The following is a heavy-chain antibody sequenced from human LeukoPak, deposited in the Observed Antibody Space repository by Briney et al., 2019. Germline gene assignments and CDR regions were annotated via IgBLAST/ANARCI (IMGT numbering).Heavy chain of an antibody. D-gene: IGHD3-22*01. CDR2: IYDAGST. J-gene: IGHJ4*02. Sequence: LRLSCAASGFTFSDYYMSWIRQAPGKGLEWIGYIYDAGSTYYNPSLQSRVTISVDTSKNQFSLKLSSVTAADTAVYFCARRRGLFFDYWGQGTLVTVSS. CDR1: GFTFSDYY. CDR3: ARRRGLFFDY. V-gene: IGHV4-31*02.